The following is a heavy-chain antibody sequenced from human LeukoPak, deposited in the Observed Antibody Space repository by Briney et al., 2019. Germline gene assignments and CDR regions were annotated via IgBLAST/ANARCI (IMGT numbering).Heavy chain of an antibody. CDR3: ARGRIVGARNFDY. CDR1: GGSFSGYY. D-gene: IGHD1-26*01. CDR2: INHSGST. V-gene: IGHV4-34*01. J-gene: IGHJ4*02. Sequence: TSGTLSLTCAVYGGSFSGYYWSWIRQHPGKGLEWIGEINHSGSTNYNPSLKSRVTISVDTSKNQFSLKLSSVTAADTAVYYCARGRIVGARNFDYWGQGTLVTVSS.